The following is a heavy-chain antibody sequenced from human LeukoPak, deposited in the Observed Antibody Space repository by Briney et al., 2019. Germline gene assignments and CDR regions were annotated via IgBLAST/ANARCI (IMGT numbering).Heavy chain of an antibody. CDR3: ARVSSSHLYYYYYYMDV. Sequence: PSETLSLTCTVSGGSISSYYWSWIRQPAGKGLEWIGRIYTSGSTNYNPSLKSRVTMSVDTSKNQFSLKLSSVTAADTAVYFCARVSSSHLYYYYYYMDVWGKGTTVTVSS. J-gene: IGHJ6*03. CDR2: IYTSGST. V-gene: IGHV4-4*07. D-gene: IGHD6-13*01. CDR1: GGSISSYY.